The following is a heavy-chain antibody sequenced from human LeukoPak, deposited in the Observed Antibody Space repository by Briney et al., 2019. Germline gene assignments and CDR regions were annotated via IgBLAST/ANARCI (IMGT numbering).Heavy chain of an antibody. CDR1: GFTFSSYW. Sequence: GGSLRLSCAASGFTFSSYWMHWVRQAPGKGLVWVSRINSDGSSTSYADSVKGRFTISRDNSKNTLYLQMNSLRAEDTAVYYCAKDRAGIVVVTAIAFDIWGQGTMVTVSS. CDR2: INSDGSST. D-gene: IGHD2-21*02. V-gene: IGHV3-74*01. CDR3: AKDRAGIVVVTAIAFDI. J-gene: IGHJ3*02.